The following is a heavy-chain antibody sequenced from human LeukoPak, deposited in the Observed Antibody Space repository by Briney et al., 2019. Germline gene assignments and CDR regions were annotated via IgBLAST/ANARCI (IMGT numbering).Heavy chain of an antibody. CDR2: IYPGDSDI. V-gene: IGHV5-51*01. D-gene: IGHD2-21*02. Sequence: GESLKISCKSSGYDFSSYWIAWVRQMPGKGLEWMGSIYPGDSDIGYGPSFQGQVTFSVDKSISTAYLQWSSLKASDTAMYFCARRAYCGGDCYSDVWGQGTVITVSS. CDR3: ARRAYCGGDCYSDV. J-gene: IGHJ3*01. CDR1: GYDFSSYW.